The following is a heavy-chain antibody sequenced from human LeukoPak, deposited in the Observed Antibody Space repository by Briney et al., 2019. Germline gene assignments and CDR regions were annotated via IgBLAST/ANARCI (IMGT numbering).Heavy chain of an antibody. Sequence: RSGGSLRLSCAASGFTVSSIYMSWVRQAPGKGLEWVSGIYSGGSTYYSESVKGRFTIARGYSKNTVHLQLNSLRAEDTAVYYCAREGGHCSSAGCFMYFDYWGRGTLVTVSS. D-gene: IGHD2-2*01. CDR3: AREGGHCSSAGCFMYFDY. V-gene: IGHV3-66*01. CDR2: IYSGGST. J-gene: IGHJ4*02. CDR1: GFTVSSIY.